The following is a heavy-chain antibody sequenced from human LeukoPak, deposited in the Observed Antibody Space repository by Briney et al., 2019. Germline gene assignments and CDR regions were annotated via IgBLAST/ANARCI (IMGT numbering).Heavy chain of an antibody. Sequence: SETLSLTCTVSGGSISSYYWNWIRQPPGKGLEWIGYIYYSGSTNYNPSLKSRVTISLDTSKNQFSLNLTSVSAADTALYFCAKVDGGGGDYGFDSWGQGTLVTVSS. V-gene: IGHV4-59*12. J-gene: IGHJ4*02. CDR2: IYYSGST. CDR3: AKVDGGGGDYGFDS. CDR1: GGSISSYY. D-gene: IGHD4-17*01.